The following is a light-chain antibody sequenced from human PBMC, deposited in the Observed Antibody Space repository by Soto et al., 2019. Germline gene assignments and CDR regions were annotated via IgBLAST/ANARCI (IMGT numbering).Light chain of an antibody. CDR2: GAS. J-gene: IGKJ2*01. Sequence: EIVMTQSPATLSVSPGERATLSCGASQSVSSNLAWYQQKPGHAPRLLIYGASTRATGIPARFSGSGSGTEFTLTISSLQSEDFAVYYCQQYNNWLQYTFGQGTKLEIK. CDR1: QSVSSN. CDR3: QQYNNWLQYT. V-gene: IGKV3-15*01.